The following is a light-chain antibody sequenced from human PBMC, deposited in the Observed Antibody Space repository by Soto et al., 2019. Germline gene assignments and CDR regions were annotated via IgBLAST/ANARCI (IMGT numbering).Light chain of an antibody. CDR3: QQYYSYRRT. CDR1: QSISSW. J-gene: IGKJ1*01. Sequence: DIQMTQSPSTLSASVGDRVTITCRASQSISSWLAWYQQKPGKAPKLLIYKASSLESGVPSRFSGSGSVTEFTHTSSSLQPDDFATYYCQQYYSYRRTFGQGTKVEIK. CDR2: KAS. V-gene: IGKV1-5*03.